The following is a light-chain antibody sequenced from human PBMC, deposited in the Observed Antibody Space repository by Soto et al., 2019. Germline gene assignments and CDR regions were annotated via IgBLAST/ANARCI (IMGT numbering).Light chain of an antibody. CDR2: EGS. CDR3: CSYAGSSTYVV. Sequence: QSVLTQPASVSGSPGQSITISCTGTSSDVGSYNLVSWYQQHPAKAPKLMIYEGSKRPSGVSNRFSGSKSGNTASLTISGIQAEDEADYYCCSYAGSSTYVVFGGGTKLTVL. CDR1: SSDVGSYNL. J-gene: IGLJ2*01. V-gene: IGLV2-23*01.